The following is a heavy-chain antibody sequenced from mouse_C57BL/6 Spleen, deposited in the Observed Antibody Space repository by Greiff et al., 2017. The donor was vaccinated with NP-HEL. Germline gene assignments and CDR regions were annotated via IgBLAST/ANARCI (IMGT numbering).Heavy chain of an antibody. CDR2: ISSGGDYI. CDR3: TREYEGYAMDY. V-gene: IGHV5-9-1*02. D-gene: IGHD5-2*01. Sequence: EVKVVESGEGLVKPGGSLKLSCAASGFTFSSYAMSWVRQTPEKRLEWVAYISSGGDYIYYADTVKGRFTISRDNARNTLYLQMSSLKSEDTAMYYCTREYEGYAMDYWGQGTSVTVSS. CDR1: GFTFSSYA. J-gene: IGHJ4*01.